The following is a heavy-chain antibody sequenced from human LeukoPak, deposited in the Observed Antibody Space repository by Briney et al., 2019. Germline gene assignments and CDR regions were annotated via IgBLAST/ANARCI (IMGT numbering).Heavy chain of an antibody. CDR1: GYSFTSYN. V-gene: IGHV1-46*01. D-gene: IGHD5-24*01. CDR2: INPIGGNT. CDR3: ARVRDGYNDAYDI. J-gene: IGHJ3*02. Sequence: ASVNVSCNTSGYSFTSYNLHWVRQAPGQRLEWMGIINPIGGNTNYTQKFQGTVTMTRDTSKSTVYTELSSVKSYDTAVYYCARVRDGYNDAYDIWGQGTMVTVSS.